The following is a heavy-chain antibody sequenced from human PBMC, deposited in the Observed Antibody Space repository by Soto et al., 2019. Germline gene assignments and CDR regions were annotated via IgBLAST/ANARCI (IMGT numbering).Heavy chain of an antibody. Sequence: QVQLVQSGAEVKKPGASVKVSCKASGGTFSTYAITWVRQAPGQGLEWLGGIIPIFGTTDYARKFQGRVTITAAESTSTVFIELSSLTSADTAVYYCARGGGAYYFDYWGQGTLVTVSS. CDR3: ARGGGAYYFDY. J-gene: IGHJ4*02. V-gene: IGHV1-69*01. CDR1: GGTFSTYA. D-gene: IGHD1-26*01. CDR2: IIPIFGTT.